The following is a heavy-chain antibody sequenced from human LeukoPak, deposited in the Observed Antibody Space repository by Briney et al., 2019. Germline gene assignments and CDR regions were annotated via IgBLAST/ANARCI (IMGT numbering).Heavy chain of an antibody. J-gene: IGHJ4*02. CDR1: GGSISSYY. V-gene: IGHV4-59*01. Sequence: SETLSLTCTVSGGSISSYYWSWVRQPPGKGLEWIGYIYYSGSTNYNPSLKSRVTISVDTSKNQFSLKLSSVTAADTAVYYCAREVGTFFDYWGQGTLVTVSS. D-gene: IGHD1-14*01. CDR2: IYYSGST. CDR3: AREVGTFFDY.